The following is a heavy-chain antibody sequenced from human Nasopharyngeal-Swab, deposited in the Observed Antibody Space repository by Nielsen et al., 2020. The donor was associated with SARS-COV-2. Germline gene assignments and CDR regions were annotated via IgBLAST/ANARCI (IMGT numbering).Heavy chain of an antibody. Sequence: GEYLKISCTVSGFTFPDYWLHSLRQSPGKGPVWLSRIDNDGSSTTYEDSVRGRFPNSRDNARNTLFLQLHSLRAEDTAVYYCAIESYSWSWYGPDYWGQGTQVTVSS. CDR2: IDNDGSST. J-gene: IGHJ4*02. D-gene: IGHD1-26*01. CDR1: GFTFPDYW. CDR3: AIESYSWSWYGPDY. V-gene: IGHV3-74*03.